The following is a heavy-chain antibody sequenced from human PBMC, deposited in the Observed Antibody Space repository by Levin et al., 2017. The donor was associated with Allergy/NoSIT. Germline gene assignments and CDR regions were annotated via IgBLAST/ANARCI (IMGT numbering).Heavy chain of an antibody. V-gene: IGHV3-30-3*01. CDR3: ARSPYLGYCSSTSCYRWFDP. D-gene: IGHD2-2*02. J-gene: IGHJ5*02. Sequence: GGSLRLSCAASGFTFSSYAMHWVRQAPGKGLEWVAVISYDGSNKYYADSVKGRFTISRDNSKNTLYLQMNSLRAEDTAVYYCARSPYLGYCSSTSCYRWFDPWGQGTLVTVSS. CDR1: GFTFSSYA. CDR2: ISYDGSNK.